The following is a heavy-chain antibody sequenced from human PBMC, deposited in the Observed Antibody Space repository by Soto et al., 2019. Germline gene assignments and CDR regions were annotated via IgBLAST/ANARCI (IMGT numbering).Heavy chain of an antibody. Sequence: EVQLLESGGGLVQPGGSLRLSCAASGFTFSSYAMSWVRQAPGKGLEWVSAISGSGGSTYYADSVKGRFTISRDNSKNTLHLQMKSLSAEDTAVYYWAKVRNAGVVTSLDFWGQGTMVTVSS. CDR3: AKVRNAGVVTSLDF. CDR2: ISGSGGST. D-gene: IGHD2-21*02. CDR1: GFTFSSYA. V-gene: IGHV3-23*01. J-gene: IGHJ3*01.